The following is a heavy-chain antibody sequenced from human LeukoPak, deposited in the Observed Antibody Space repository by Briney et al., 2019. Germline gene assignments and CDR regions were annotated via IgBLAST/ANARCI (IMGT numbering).Heavy chain of an antibody. D-gene: IGHD6-19*01. Sequence: GGSLRLSCAASGFTFSRYWMSWVRQAPGKGLEWVANIKQDGSEQYYADSVKGRFTISRDNAKNSLFLQMNSLRDEDTAIYFCASWSYEHSGGWYYLDYWGQGTLVTVSS. CDR1: GFTFSRYW. CDR3: ASWSYEHSGGWYYLDY. CDR2: IKQDGSEQ. J-gene: IGHJ4*02. V-gene: IGHV3-7*05.